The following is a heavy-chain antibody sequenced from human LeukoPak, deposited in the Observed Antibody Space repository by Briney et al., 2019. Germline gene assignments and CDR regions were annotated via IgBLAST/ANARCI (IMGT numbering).Heavy chain of an antibody. CDR2: IFHSGST. V-gene: IGHV4-38-2*02. J-gene: IGHJ4*02. CDR1: GYSISSGYY. CDR3: ARHAEYNSGWHFYLDH. D-gene: IGHD6-19*01. Sequence: PSETLSLTCTVSGYSISSGYYWGWIRQSPGKGLEWIGSIFHSGSTYYNPSLKTQVTISVDTSKNQFSLNLRSVTAADTAVYYCARHAEYNSGWHFYLDHWGQGILVTVSS.